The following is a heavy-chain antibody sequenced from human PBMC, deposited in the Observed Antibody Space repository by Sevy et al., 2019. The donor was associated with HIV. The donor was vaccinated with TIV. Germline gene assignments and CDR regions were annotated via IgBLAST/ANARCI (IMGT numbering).Heavy chain of an antibody. Sequence: GGSLRLSCAVSGFSFDSYGMTWVRQAPGKGLEWVSAISGSGGSTYYADSVKGRFTISRDNSKNTLYLQMNSLRAEDTAVYYCAKEVGDIVVVPAAGAHDAFDIWGQGTMVTVSS. D-gene: IGHD2-2*01. CDR2: ISGSGGST. V-gene: IGHV3-23*01. J-gene: IGHJ3*02. CDR1: GFSFDSYG. CDR3: AKEVGDIVVVPAAGAHDAFDI.